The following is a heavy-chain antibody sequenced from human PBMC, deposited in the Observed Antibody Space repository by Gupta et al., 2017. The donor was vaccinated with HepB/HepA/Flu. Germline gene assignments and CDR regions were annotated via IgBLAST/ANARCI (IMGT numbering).Heavy chain of an antibody. CDR3: ASNRLRNGYYYYYMDV. J-gene: IGHJ6*03. CDR2: IIPIFGTA. Sequence: QVQLVQSGAEVKKPGSSVKVSCKASGGTFSSYAISWVRQAPGQGLEWMGGIIPIFGTANYAQKFQGRVTITADESTSTAYMELSSLRSEDTAVYYCASNRLRNGYYYYYMDVWGKGTTVTVSS. V-gene: IGHV1-69*01. D-gene: IGHD1-14*01. CDR1: GGTFSSYA.